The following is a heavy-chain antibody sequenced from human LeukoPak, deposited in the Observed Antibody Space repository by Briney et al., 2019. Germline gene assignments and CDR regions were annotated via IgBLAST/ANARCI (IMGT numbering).Heavy chain of an antibody. Sequence: ASVKVSCKASGYTFTGYYMHWVRQAPGQGLEWMGWINPNSSGTNYAQKFQGRVTMTRDTSISTAYMELSRLRSDDTAVYYCARDAPYSSGVDYWGQGTLVTVSS. CDR2: INPNSSGT. CDR3: ARDAPYSSGVDY. J-gene: IGHJ4*02. D-gene: IGHD6-19*01. V-gene: IGHV1-2*02. CDR1: GYTFTGYY.